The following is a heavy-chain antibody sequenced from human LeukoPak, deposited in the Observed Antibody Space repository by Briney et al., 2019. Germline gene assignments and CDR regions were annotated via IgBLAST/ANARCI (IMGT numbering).Heavy chain of an antibody. CDR2: MSSSGGTI. Sequence: GGSLRLSCAASGFTFSNYEMNWVRQAPGKGLEWVSYMSSSGGTIYYADSVKGRFTISRDKAKNSLYLPTNSQRAEDTALYYCARGGSGWPFDYWGQGTLVTVPS. CDR1: GFTFSNYE. CDR3: ARGGSGWPFDY. V-gene: IGHV3-48*03. D-gene: IGHD6-19*01. J-gene: IGHJ4*02.